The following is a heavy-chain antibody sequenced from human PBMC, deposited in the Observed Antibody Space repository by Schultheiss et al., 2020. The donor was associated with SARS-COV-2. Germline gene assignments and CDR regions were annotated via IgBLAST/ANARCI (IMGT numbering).Heavy chain of an antibody. CDR2: IWYDGSNK. CDR1: GFTVSSYG. D-gene: IGHD6-13*01. J-gene: IGHJ4*02. CDR3: ARGGYSSSWYQN. V-gene: IGHV3-33*08. Sequence: GGSLRLSCAASGFTVSSYGMHWVRQAPGKGLEWVAVIWYDGSNKYYADSVKGRFTISRDNSKNTLYLQMNSLRAEDTAVYYCARGGYSSSWYQNWGQGTLVTVSS.